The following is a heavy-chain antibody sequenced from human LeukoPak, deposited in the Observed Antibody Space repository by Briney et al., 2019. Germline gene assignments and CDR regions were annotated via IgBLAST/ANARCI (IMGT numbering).Heavy chain of an antibody. J-gene: IGHJ1*01. CDR1: GGTFSSYA. CDR2: IIPIFGTA. Sequence: SVKVSCKASGGTFSSYAISWVRQAPGQGLKWMGGIIPIFGTANYAQKFQGRVTMTRNTSITTAYMELSSLRSEDTAVYYCARDSPARGDPPPHWGQGTLVTVSS. V-gene: IGHV1-69*05. CDR3: ARDSPARGDPPPH. D-gene: IGHD3-10*01.